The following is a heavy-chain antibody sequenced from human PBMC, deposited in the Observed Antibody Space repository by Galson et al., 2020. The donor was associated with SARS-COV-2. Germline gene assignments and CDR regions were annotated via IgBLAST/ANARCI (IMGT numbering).Heavy chain of an antibody. CDR1: GGSISSGGYY. J-gene: IGHJ4*02. Sequence: SETLSLTCTVSGGSISSGGYYWSWIRQHPGKGLEWIGYIYYSGSTYYNPSLKSRVTISVDTSKNQFSLKLSSVTAADTAVYYCARVLTMIVVPQEYYFDYWGQGTLVTVSS. CDR2: IYYSGST. V-gene: IGHV4-31*03. D-gene: IGHD3-22*01. CDR3: ARVLTMIVVPQEYYFDY.